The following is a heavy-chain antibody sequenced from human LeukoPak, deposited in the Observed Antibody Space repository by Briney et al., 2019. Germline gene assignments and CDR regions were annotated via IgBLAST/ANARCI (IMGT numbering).Heavy chain of an antibody. Sequence: GESLKISCKGSGYSFTSYWIGWVRQVPGKGLEWMGIIYPGDSDTRYSPSFQGQVTISADKSISTAYLQWSSLKASDTAMYYCARQYCSSTSCNYNWFDPWGQGTLVTVSS. CDR1: GYSFTSYW. D-gene: IGHD2-2*01. CDR3: ARQYCSSTSCNYNWFDP. J-gene: IGHJ5*02. V-gene: IGHV5-51*01. CDR2: IYPGDSDT.